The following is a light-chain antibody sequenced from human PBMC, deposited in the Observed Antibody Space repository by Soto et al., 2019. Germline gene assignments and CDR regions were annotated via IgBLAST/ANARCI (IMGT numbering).Light chain of an antibody. CDR3: QQYSIYPWT. CDR2: KAP. J-gene: IGKJ1*01. Sequence: DIEMTQSPSTRSASVGDRVTITSRASQSVTAWLAWYQQKPGKAPNLLIYKAPSLQSGVPSRFSGCGFGTEFTLTISSLHPYDFATYYCQQYSIYPWTFGQGTKVEIK. CDR1: QSVTAW. V-gene: IGKV1-5*03.